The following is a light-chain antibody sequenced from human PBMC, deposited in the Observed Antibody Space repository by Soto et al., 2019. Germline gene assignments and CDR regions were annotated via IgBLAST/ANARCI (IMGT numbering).Light chain of an antibody. J-gene: IGKJ1*01. Sequence: EIPMTQSASNLSASVGDRVTMXCRASQSVSGWLAWYQQKPGEAPKLLIYDASALPRGVPSRCSGSGSGTEFTLTISSLQPDDFATYYCQHYNSYSEAFGQGTKVDIK. CDR3: QHYNSYSEA. CDR2: DAS. CDR1: QSVSGW. V-gene: IGKV1-5*01.